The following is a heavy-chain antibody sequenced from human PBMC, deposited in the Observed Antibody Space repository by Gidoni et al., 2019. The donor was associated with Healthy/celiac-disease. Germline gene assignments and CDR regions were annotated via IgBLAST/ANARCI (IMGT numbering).Heavy chain of an antibody. J-gene: IGHJ6*02. D-gene: IGHD1-26*01. CDR3: AAGVTTTYSYYYYYGMDV. V-gene: IGHV1-58*01. CDR1: GFTFTSSA. Sequence: QMQLVQSGPEVKKPGTSVKVSCKASGFTFTSSAVQWVRQARGQRLEWIGWIVVGSGNTNYAQKFQERVTITKDMSTSTAYMELSSLRSEDTAVYYCAAGVTTTYSYYYYYGMDVWGQGTTVTVSS. CDR2: IVVGSGNT.